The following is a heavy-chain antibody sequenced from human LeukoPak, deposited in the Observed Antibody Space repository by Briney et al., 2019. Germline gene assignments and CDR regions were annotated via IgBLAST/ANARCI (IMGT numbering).Heavy chain of an antibody. D-gene: IGHD1-26*01. CDR3: AHFKGGSFDF. V-gene: IGHV4-39*01. CDR1: GGSITNNNYY. Sequence: PSETLSLTCTVSGGSITNNNYYWGWIRQPPGQGLEWIGSIYYSGNTYYNPSLKSRVTISVDTSKNQFSLKLTSVTAADTAVYYCAHFKGGSFDFWGQGTMVTVSS. CDR2: IYYSGNT. J-gene: IGHJ3*01.